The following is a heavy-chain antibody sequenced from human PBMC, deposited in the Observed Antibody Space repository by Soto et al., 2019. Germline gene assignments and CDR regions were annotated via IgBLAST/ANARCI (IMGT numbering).Heavy chain of an antibody. Sequence: SETLSLTCTVSGGSTSSSSYYWGWFRQPPGQGLEWIGTIYYSGSTYYNPSLKSRVTISVDTSKNQFSLKLSSVTAVDTAVYYCARDQNRYYDKGYFGYWGQGNPVTVSS. CDR1: GGSTSSSSYY. CDR3: ARDQNRYYDKGYFGY. D-gene: IGHD3-22*01. V-gene: IGHV4-39*01. CDR2: IYYSGST. J-gene: IGHJ4*02.